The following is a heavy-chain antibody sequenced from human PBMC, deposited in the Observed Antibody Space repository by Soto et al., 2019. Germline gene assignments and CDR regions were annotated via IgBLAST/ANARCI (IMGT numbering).Heavy chain of an antibody. Sequence: QVQLVQSGAEVKKPGASVKVSCKASGYTFTGYYMHWVRQAPGQGLEWMGWINPNSGGTNYAQKFQGWVTMTRDTSFSNAYMEQSRLRSDDTAVYYCARAPHFYSNYFPYYCYGMDVWGQGTTVTVSS. D-gene: IGHD4-4*01. CDR2: INPNSGGT. J-gene: IGHJ6*02. CDR3: ARAPHFYSNYFPYYCYGMDV. V-gene: IGHV1-2*04. CDR1: GYTFTGYY.